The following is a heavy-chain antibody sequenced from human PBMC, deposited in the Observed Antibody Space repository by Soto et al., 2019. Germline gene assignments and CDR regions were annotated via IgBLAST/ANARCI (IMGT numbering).Heavy chain of an antibody. J-gene: IGHJ5*02. V-gene: IGHV1-3*01. D-gene: IGHD3-3*01. CDR1: GYTFTNYA. CDR2: INAGNGDT. CDR3: ARDPYYDFWSGSNWFDP. Sequence: ASVKVSCKASGYTFTNYAMHWVRQAPGQRLEWMGWINAGNGDTKYSQNFQGRVTITRDTSASTAYMELSSLRSEDTAVYYCARDPYYDFWSGSNWFDPWAREPWSPSPQ.